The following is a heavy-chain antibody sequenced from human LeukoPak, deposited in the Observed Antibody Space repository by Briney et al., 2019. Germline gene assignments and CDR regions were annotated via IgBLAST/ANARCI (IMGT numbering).Heavy chain of an antibody. CDR2: ISSSSSYI. Sequence: PGGSLRLSCAASGFTFSSYGMNWVRQAPGKGLEWVSSISSSSSYIYYADSVKGRFTISRDNAKNSLYLQMNSLRAEDTAVYYCARDGRNLLWFGEPRGYFDYWGQGTLVTVSS. CDR1: GFTFSSYG. J-gene: IGHJ4*02. CDR3: ARDGRNLLWFGEPRGYFDY. D-gene: IGHD3-10*01. V-gene: IGHV3-21*01.